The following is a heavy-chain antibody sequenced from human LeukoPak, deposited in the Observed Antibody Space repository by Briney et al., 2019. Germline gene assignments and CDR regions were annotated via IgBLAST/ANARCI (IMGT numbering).Heavy chain of an antibody. V-gene: IGHV1-8*01. CDR3: ARGTKSGLGESSVGY. D-gene: IGHD3-16*01. Sequence: ASVKVSCKASGYTFTSYDINWVRQATGQGLEWMGWMNPNSGNTGYAQKFQDRVTITRNTSISTAYMELSSLRSEDTAVYYCARGTKSGLGESSVGYWGQGTLVTVSS. CDR2: MNPNSGNT. CDR1: GYTFTSYD. J-gene: IGHJ4*02.